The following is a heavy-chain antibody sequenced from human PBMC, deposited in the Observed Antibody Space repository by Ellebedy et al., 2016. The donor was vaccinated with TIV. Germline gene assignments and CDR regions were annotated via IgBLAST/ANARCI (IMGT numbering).Heavy chain of an antibody. CDR1: GFTFSSYA. V-gene: IGHV3-23*01. J-gene: IGHJ2*01. D-gene: IGHD1-7*01. CDR2: ISGSGGST. Sequence: GESLKISXAASGFTFSSYAMSWVRQAPGKGLEWVSAISGSGGSTYYADSVKGRFTISRDNSKNTLYLQMNSLRAEDTAVYYCAKDSRNYVGWYFDLWGRGTLVTVSS. CDR3: AKDSRNYVGWYFDL.